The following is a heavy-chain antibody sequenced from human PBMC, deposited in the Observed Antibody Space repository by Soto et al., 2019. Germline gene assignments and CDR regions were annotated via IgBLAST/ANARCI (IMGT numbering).Heavy chain of an antibody. D-gene: IGHD2-2*01. CDR2: ISWNSGSI. Sequence: PGGSLRLSCASSGFTFDDYAMHWVRQAPGKGLEWVSGISWNSGSIGYADSVKGRFTISRDNAKNSLYLQMNGLRAEDTAVYYCAREADDCRSTSCYGFRAFDLWGQGTMVTVSS. J-gene: IGHJ3*01. CDR1: GFTFDDYA. CDR3: AREADDCRSTSCYGFRAFDL. V-gene: IGHV3-9*01.